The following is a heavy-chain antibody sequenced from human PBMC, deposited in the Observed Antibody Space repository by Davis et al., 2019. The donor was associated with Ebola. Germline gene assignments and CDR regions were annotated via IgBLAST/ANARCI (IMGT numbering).Heavy chain of an antibody. D-gene: IGHD3-22*01. CDR1: GFTFSNYA. CDR3: ARVPFSGDSSGYYWDYYYYAMDV. V-gene: IGHV3-30*04. J-gene: IGHJ6*04. Sequence: PGGSLRLSCAASGFTFSNYAMHWVRQAPGKGLEWVAVISYDGSNNKYYADSVKGRFTISRDNSKNTLYLQMNNLSGEDTAVYYCARVPFSGDSSGYYWDYYYYAMDVWGKGTAVTVSS. CDR2: ISYDGSNNK.